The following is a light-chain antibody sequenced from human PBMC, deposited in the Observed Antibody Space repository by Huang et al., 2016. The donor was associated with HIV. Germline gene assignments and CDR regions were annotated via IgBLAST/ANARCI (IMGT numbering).Light chain of an antibody. V-gene: IGKV3-11*01. CDR1: QSVSNS. Sequence: EIVLTQSPAILSLSPGERATLSCRASQSVSNSLAWYQQKPGQPPTLLIYDASNRATCIPARFSGSGSGTDFTLTVSSLEPEDFAIYYCQHRGNWPYTFGQGTKLEIK. CDR3: QHRGNWPYT. CDR2: DAS. J-gene: IGKJ2*01.